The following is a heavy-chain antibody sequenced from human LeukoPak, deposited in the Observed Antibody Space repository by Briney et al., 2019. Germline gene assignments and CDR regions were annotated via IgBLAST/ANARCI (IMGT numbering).Heavy chain of an antibody. V-gene: IGHV1-2*02. CDR1: GYTFTGYY. Sequence: ASVKVSCKASGYTFTGYYMHWVRQAPGQGLEWMGWINPNSGSTNYAQKFQGRVTMTRDTSISTAYMELSRLRSDDTAVYYCAAEEREWELLPLGYWGQGTLVTVSS. J-gene: IGHJ4*02. CDR2: INPNSGST. D-gene: IGHD1-26*01. CDR3: AAEEREWELLPLGY.